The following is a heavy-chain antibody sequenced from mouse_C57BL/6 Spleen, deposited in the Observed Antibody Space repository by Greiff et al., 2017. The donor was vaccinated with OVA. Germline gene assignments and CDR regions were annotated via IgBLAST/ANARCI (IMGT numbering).Heavy chain of an antibody. CDR3: ARGYYGSSLYAMDY. CDR2: ISSGSSTI. CDR1: GFTFSDYG. J-gene: IGHJ4*01. V-gene: IGHV5-17*01. D-gene: IGHD1-1*01. Sequence: EVHLVESGGGLVKPGGSLKLSCAASGFTFSDYGMHWVRQAPEKGLEWVAYISSGSSTIYYEDTVKGRFTISRDNAKNTLFLQMTSLRSEDTAMYYCARGYYGSSLYAMDYWGQGTSVTVSS.